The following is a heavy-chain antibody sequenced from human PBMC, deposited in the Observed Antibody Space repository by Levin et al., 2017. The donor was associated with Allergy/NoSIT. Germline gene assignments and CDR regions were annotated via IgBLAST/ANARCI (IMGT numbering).Heavy chain of an antibody. Sequence: GGSLRLSCVGAGFTFSNKWMHWVRQVPGKGPVWISRINGDGTNTAYAGSVEGRFTISRDNAKNTLFLQMNSLRAEDTAVYYCSWSWGRDGFDVWGQGTMVTVSA. CDR3: SWSWGRDGFDV. CDR2: INGDGTNT. CDR1: GFTFSNKW. J-gene: IGHJ3*01. V-gene: IGHV3-74*01. D-gene: IGHD3-16*01.